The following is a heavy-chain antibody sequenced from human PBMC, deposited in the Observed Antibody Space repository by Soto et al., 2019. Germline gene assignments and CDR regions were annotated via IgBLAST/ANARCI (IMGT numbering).Heavy chain of an antibody. Sequence: GGSLRLSCAASGFTFSSSSMNWVRQAPGKGREWVSSISSSSSYIYYADSVKGRFTISISIAYLQMNSLKTEDTAVYYCTSTIFGVVIPGGYYYGMDVWGQGTTVTVSS. D-gene: IGHD3-3*01. CDR1: GFTFSSSS. CDR2: ISSSSSYI. CDR3: TSTIFGVVIPGGYYYGMDV. J-gene: IGHJ6*02. V-gene: IGHV3-21*03.